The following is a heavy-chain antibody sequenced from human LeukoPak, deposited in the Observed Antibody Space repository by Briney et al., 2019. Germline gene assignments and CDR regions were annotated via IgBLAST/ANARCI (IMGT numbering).Heavy chain of an antibody. CDR3: TTAMVMTAILYFQH. Sequence: PGGSLRLSCAASGFTFDDYAMHWVRQAPGKGLEWVSAISGSGGSTYYADSVKGRFTISRDNSKNTLYLQMNSLEPEDTAVYYCTTAMVMTAILYFQHWGQGTTVTVSS. J-gene: IGHJ1*01. D-gene: IGHD2-21*02. V-gene: IGHV3-23*01. CDR1: GFTFDDYA. CDR2: ISGSGGST.